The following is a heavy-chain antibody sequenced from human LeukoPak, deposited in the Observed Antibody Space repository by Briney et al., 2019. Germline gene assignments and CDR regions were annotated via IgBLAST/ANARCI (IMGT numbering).Heavy chain of an antibody. D-gene: IGHD2-15*01. V-gene: IGHV1-2*02. CDR2: INPNSGGT. CDR3: ARGVVRQYNWFDP. CDR1: GGTFSSYA. J-gene: IGHJ5*02. Sequence: ASVKVSCKTSGGTFSSYAISWVRQAPGQGLEWMGWINPNSGGTNYAQKFQGRVTMTRDTSISTAYMELSRLRSDDTAVYYCARGVVRQYNWFDPWGQGTLVTVSS.